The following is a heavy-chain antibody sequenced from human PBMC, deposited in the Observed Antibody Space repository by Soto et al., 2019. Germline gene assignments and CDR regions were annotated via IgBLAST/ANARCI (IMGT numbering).Heavy chain of an antibody. CDR1: GGSISSSNW. V-gene: IGHV4-4*02. Sequence: PSETLSLTCAVSGGSISSSNWWNWVRQPPGKGLEWIGEIYHSGSTNYNPSLKSRVTISVDKSKNQFSVKLSSVTAADTAVYYCAGRRDGSGSLDYWGQGTLVTVSS. CDR3: AGRRDGSGSLDY. CDR2: IYHSGST. D-gene: IGHD3-10*01. J-gene: IGHJ4*02.